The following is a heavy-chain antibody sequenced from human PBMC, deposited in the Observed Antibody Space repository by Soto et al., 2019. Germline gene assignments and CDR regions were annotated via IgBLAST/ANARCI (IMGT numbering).Heavy chain of an antibody. CDR2: ISGSGGIT. V-gene: IGHV3-23*01. CDR3: AKSPPGFFEHFDY. J-gene: IGHJ4*02. CDR1: GFTFSSYA. D-gene: IGHD3-3*01. Sequence: EVQLLESGGGLVQPGGSLRLSCAASGFTFSSYAMSWVRQAPGKGLEWVSAISGSGGITYYADSVKGRFTISRDNSKNTRYLQMNSLRAEDTAVYYCAKSPPGFFEHFDYWGQGTLFNVFS.